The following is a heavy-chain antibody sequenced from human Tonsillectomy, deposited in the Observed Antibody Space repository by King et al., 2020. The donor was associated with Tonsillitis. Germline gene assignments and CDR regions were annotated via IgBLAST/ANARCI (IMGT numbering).Heavy chain of an antibody. D-gene: IGHD4/OR15-4a*01. V-gene: IGHV1-46*01. CDR3: ARDRHEYGDGYFDY. J-gene: IGHJ4*02. CDR1: GYIFTGNF. CDR2: INTRGGVT. Sequence: HVQLVESGAEVKKPGASVRVSCKASGYIFTGNFIHWVRQAPGQGLEWMGQINTRGGVTFLAPKLQDRVTMTRDTSSRTVYMELYSLTSEDTAVYYCARDRHEYGDGYFDYWGQGTLVTVSS.